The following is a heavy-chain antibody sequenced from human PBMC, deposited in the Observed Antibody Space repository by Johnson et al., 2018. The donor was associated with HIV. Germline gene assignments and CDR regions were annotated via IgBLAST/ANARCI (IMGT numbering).Heavy chain of an antibody. CDR3: AKDGYNWNDGGGYDAFDI. D-gene: IGHD1-1*01. CDR1: GFTFSSYA. Sequence: QVQLVESGGGVVQPGRSLRLSCAASGFTFSSYAMHWVRQAPGKGLEWVAVIYYDGSNKYYADSGKGRFTNPRDNSKTPLYLQMNSLRAEDTAVYYSAKDGYNWNDGGGYDAFDIWDQGTMVTVSS. V-gene: IGHV3-30*04. J-gene: IGHJ3*02. CDR2: IYYDGSNK.